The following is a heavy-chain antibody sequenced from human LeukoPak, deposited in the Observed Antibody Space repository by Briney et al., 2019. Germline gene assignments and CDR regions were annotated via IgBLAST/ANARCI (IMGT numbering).Heavy chain of an antibody. D-gene: IGHD6-13*01. J-gene: IGHJ4*02. CDR3: TTYSSSWFFFDS. Sequence: GGSLRLSCAASGFTFSNYAMSWVRQAPGKGLEWVSGISRSGDGTYYADSVKGRFTISRDDSRNTLYLQMNSLKTEDTAVYYCTTYSSSWFFFDSWGQGTLVTVSS. CDR1: GFTFSNYA. V-gene: IGHV3-23*01. CDR2: ISRSGDGT.